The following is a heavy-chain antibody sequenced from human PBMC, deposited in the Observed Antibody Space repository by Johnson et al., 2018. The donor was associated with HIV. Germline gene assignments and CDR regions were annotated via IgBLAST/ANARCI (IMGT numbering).Heavy chain of an antibody. CDR1: GFTVSSNY. J-gene: IGHJ3*02. Sequence: VLLVESGGGLVQPGGSLRLSCAASGFTVSSNYMSWVRQAPGKGLVWVSVIYSGGSTYYADSVKGRFTISRDNSKNTLYLQMNSLRAEDTAVYYCARVPWSLDAFDIWGQGTMVTVSS. CDR3: ARVPWSLDAFDI. CDR2: IYSGGST. V-gene: IGHV3-66*01. D-gene: IGHD2-15*01.